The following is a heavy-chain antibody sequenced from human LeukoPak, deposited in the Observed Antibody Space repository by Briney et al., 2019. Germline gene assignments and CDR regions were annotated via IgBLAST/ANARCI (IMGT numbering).Heavy chain of an antibody. CDR2: YIPIFATT. V-gene: IGHV1-69*13. CDR1: RDTFNNYA. Sequence: ASVKVSCKASRDTFNNYAIGWVRQAPGQGLEWMGRYIPIFATTKYAQKFQDRVTMTAAESTSTAYMELRSLRSGDTPVYSCATVVVYGISTPWYFDLWGRGTLVTVSS. CDR3: ATVVVYGISTPWYFDL. D-gene: IGHD2-15*01. J-gene: IGHJ2*01.